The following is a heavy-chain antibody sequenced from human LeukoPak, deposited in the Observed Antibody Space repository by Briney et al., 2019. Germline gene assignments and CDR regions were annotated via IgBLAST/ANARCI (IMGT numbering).Heavy chain of an antibody. D-gene: IGHD6-19*01. CDR3: ATQGYSSGWTRFDP. J-gene: IGHJ5*02. CDR1: GGSISSSSYY. CDR2: IYYSGGT. Sequence: SETLSLTCTVSGGSISSSSYYWGWIRQPPGKGLEWIGSIYYSGGTYYNPSLKSRVTISVDTSKNQFSLKLSSVTAADTAVYYCATQGYSSGWTRFDPWGQGTLVTVSS. V-gene: IGHV4-39*01.